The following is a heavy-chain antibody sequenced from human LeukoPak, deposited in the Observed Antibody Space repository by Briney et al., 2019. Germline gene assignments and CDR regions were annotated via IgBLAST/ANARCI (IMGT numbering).Heavy chain of an antibody. Sequence: PSETLSLTCAVYGGSFSGYYWSWIRQPPGKGLEWIGEIDHSGSTNYNPSLKSRVTISVDTSKNQFSLKLSSVTAADTAVYYCARGRLVRRRGYSEYYFDYWGQGTLVTVSS. V-gene: IGHV4-34*01. CDR2: IDHSGST. CDR1: GGSFSGYY. CDR3: ARGRLVRRRGYSEYYFDY. D-gene: IGHD5-12*01. J-gene: IGHJ4*02.